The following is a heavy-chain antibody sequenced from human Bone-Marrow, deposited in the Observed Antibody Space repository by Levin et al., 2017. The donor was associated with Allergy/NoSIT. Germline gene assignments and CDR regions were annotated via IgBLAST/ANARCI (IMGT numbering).Heavy chain of an antibody. CDR3: AREDSTAAISFDS. CDR2: IFYDGGNK. CDR1: GFTFSSFA. J-gene: IGHJ4*02. Sequence: GGSLRLSCAASGFTFSSFAMHWVRQAPGKGLEWVAIIFYDGGNKFYADSVKGRFTVSRDNSNTLYLEMNSLRDDDSAVYYCAREDSTAAISFDSWGQGTLVTVSS. D-gene: IGHD3-3*01. V-gene: IGHV3-30*04.